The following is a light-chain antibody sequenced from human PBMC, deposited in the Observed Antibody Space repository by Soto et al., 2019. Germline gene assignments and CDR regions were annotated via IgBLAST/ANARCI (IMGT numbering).Light chain of an antibody. CDR3: QQYDKWPPT. Sequence: EIVLTQSPVTLSLSPGERATLSCRASQSVSSDLVWYQQRPGQAPRLLIFDASTRATGVPVRFRGSGSGTEFTLTISGLQSEDFAVYCCQQYDKWPPTFGGGTKVDIK. CDR2: DAS. CDR1: QSVSSD. J-gene: IGKJ4*02. V-gene: IGKV3-15*01.